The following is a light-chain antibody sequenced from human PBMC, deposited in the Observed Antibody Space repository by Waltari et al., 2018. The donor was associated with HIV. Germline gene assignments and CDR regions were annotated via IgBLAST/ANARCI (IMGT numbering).Light chain of an antibody. CDR1: PSVLYSYSSKNY. Sequence: DIVLTQSPDYLVVSLGERATINCKSSPSVLYSYSSKNYLAWYQQKPGQSPKLLIYWASTRESGVPDRFSGGGSGTDFTHTISSLQAEDVAVYYCQQYYSLPFTFGPGTKVDMK. J-gene: IGKJ3*01. CDR2: WAS. CDR3: QQYYSLPFT. V-gene: IGKV4-1*01.